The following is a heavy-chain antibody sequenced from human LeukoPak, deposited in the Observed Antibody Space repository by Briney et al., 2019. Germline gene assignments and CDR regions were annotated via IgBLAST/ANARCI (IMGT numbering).Heavy chain of an antibody. D-gene: IGHD6-19*01. Sequence: GGSLSLSCAASGFTFSSYEMNWVRQAPGKGLEWVSYISDSGRTIKYADSVKGRFTMSRDNAKNSLYLQMNSLRAEDTAVYYCARDNSGWSLDPWGQGTLVTVSS. CDR2: ISDSGRTI. V-gene: IGHV3-48*03. CDR1: GFTFSSYE. J-gene: IGHJ5*02. CDR3: ARDNSGWSLDP.